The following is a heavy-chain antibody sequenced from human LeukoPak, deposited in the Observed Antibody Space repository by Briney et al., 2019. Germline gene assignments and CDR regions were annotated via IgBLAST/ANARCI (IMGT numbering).Heavy chain of an antibody. CDR2: IYSGGST. CDR1: EFSVGSNY. Sequence: GGSLRLSCAASEFSVGSNYMTWVRQAPGKGLEWVSLIYSGGSTYYADSVKGRFTISRDNSKNTLYLQINSLRAEDTAVYYCAKVAAARNAFDIWGQGTMVTVSS. CDR3: AKVAAARNAFDI. V-gene: IGHV3-66*01. J-gene: IGHJ3*02. D-gene: IGHD2-15*01.